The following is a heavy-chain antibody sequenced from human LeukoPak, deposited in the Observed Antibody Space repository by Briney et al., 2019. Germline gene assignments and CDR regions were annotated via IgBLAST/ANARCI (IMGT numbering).Heavy chain of an antibody. V-gene: IGHV3-9*01. J-gene: IGHJ4*02. CDR3: AKAAGYSSSWYEEARYYFDY. CDR2: ISWNSGSI. CDR1: GFTFTNYA. Sequence: GGSLRLSCAASGFTFTNYAMSWVRQAPGKGLEWVSGISWNSGSIGYADSVKGRFTISRDNAKNSLYLQMNSLRAEDTALYYCAKAAGYSSSWYEEARYYFDYWGQGTLVTVSS. D-gene: IGHD6-13*01.